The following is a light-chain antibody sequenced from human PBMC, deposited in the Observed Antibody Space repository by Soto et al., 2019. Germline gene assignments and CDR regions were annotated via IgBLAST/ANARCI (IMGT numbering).Light chain of an antibody. V-gene: IGKV3-15*01. J-gene: IGKJ1*01. CDR3: QQYNNWPPT. Sequence: EVVMTQSPGTLSVSPGQGVTFSCRASQRVNSNVAWHQQKPGQAPRLLIYHASTRATGIPARFSGSGSGTEFTLTISSLQPEDSAVYHCQQYNNWPPTFGQGTRVEIK. CDR2: HAS. CDR1: QRVNSN.